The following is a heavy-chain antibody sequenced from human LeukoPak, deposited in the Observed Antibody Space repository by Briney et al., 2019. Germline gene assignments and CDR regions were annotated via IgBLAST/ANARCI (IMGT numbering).Heavy chain of an antibody. V-gene: IGHV4-59*08. D-gene: IGHD3-10*01. CDR3: ARHDSITNPDY. J-gene: IGHJ4*02. Sequence: PSETLSLTCTVSGGSISSYYWSWIRQPPGKGLEWIGYIYYSGSTNYNPSLKSRVTISVDTSKNQFSLKLSSVTAADTAVYYCARHDSITNPDYWSQGTLVTVSS. CDR2: IYYSGST. CDR1: GGSISSYY.